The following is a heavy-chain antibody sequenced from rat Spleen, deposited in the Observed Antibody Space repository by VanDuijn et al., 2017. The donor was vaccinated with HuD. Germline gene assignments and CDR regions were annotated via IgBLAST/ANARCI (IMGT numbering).Heavy chain of an antibody. V-gene: IGHV5-7*01. CDR2: ISYDGRTT. J-gene: IGHJ3*01. CDR3: TRHDNIGTANWFAY. CDR1: GFTFSHYD. Sequence: VQLVESGGGLVQPGRSMKLSCAASGFTFSHYDMAWVRQAPKKGLEWVATISYDGRTTNHRDSVKGRFTISRDNAKSTLYLQMDSLRSEDTATYYCTRHDNIGTANWFAYWGQGTLVTVSS. D-gene: IGHD1-5*01.